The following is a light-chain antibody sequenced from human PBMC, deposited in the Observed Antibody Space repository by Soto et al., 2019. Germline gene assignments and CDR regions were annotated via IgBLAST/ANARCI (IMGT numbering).Light chain of an antibody. J-gene: IGKJ1*01. CDR2: DAS. CDR1: QNINNY. CDR3: MQPLQSWT. Sequence: DIQMTQSPSSLSASVGDRVTITCQASQNINNYLNWYQQKPGRAPKLLIYDASNLEAGVPDRFSGSGSGTDFTLKISRVEAEDVGVYYCMQPLQSWTFGQGTKVDI. V-gene: IGKV1-33*01.